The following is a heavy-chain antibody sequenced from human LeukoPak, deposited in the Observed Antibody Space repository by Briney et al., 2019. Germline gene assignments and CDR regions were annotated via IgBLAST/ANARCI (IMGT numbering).Heavy chain of an antibody. D-gene: IGHD1-26*01. CDR2: ITCNGGST. V-gene: IGHV3-64D*06. J-gene: IGHJ3*02. CDR1: GFTFSRFV. CDR3: VKDSGITVLWGAFDN. Sequence: GGSLRLSCSASGFTFSRFVMHWVRQATGKGLERVSVITCNGGSTDYADSVNGIFTLSRHYSNNTLYLQMSSLRDEDTAVYYCVKDSGITVLWGAFDNWGQGTTVTVSS.